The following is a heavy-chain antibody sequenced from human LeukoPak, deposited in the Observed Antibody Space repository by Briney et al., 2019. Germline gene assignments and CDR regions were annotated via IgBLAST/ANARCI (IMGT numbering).Heavy chain of an antibody. D-gene: IGHD6-19*01. CDR2: ISYDGSNK. CDR1: GFTFSSYG. V-gene: IGHV3-30*18. Sequence: PGGSLRLSCAASGFTFSSYGMHWVRQAPGKGLEWVAVISYDGSNKYYADSVKGRFTISRDNSKNTLYLQMNSLRAEDTAVYYCAKAQRGMAVAGFDYWGQGTLVTVSS. J-gene: IGHJ4*02. CDR3: AKAQRGMAVAGFDY.